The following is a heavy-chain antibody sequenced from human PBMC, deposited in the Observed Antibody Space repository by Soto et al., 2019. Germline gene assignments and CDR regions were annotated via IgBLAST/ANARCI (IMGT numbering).Heavy chain of an antibody. V-gene: IGHV3-13*05. J-gene: IGHJ6*02. CDR2: ISAAGDP. Sequence: EVQLVESGGGLVQPGTSLRLSCEASGFTFRNYDMHWVRQGTGKGLEWVSGISAAGDPDYADSVEGRFTISRENAQNSFFLQMNSLRVGDTAVYYCARTDRDFYGLDVWGQGTTVIVSS. CDR1: GFTFRNYD. CDR3: ARTDRDFYGLDV.